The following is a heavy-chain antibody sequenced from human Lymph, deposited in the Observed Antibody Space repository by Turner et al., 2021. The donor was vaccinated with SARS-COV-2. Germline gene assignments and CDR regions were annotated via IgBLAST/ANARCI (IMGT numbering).Heavy chain of an antibody. CDR3: ARGALEYSSYFYYYGMDV. V-gene: IGHV3-48*03. J-gene: IGHJ6*02. D-gene: IGHD6-6*01. CDR2: SSSSGRTI. CDR1: GFTFSSYE. Sequence: EVQLVESGGGLVQPGGSLRLSCAASGFTFSSYEMNWVRQAPGKGLEWVSYSSSSGRTIYYADSVKGRFTISRDNAKNSLYLQMNSLRAEDTAVYYCARGALEYSSYFYYYGMDVWGQGTTVTVSS.